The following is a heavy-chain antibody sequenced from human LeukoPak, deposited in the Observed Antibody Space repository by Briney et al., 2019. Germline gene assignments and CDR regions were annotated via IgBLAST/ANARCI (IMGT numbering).Heavy chain of an antibody. V-gene: IGHV3-23*01. Sequence: PGGSLRLSCAASGFTFSSYAMSWVRQAPGKGLEWVSAISGSGGSTYYADSVKGRFTISRDNSKNTLYLQMNSLRAEDTAVYNCAKDSWAYDFWSGYYTGSWFDPWGQGTLVTVSS. CDR3: AKDSWAYDFWSGYYTGSWFDP. J-gene: IGHJ5*02. CDR1: GFTFSSYA. CDR2: ISGSGGST. D-gene: IGHD3-3*01.